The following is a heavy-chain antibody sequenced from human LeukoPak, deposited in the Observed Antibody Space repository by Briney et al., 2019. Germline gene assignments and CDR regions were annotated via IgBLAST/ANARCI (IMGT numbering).Heavy chain of an antibody. J-gene: IGHJ4*02. V-gene: IGHV1-18*01. D-gene: IGHD3/OR15-3a*01. CDR3: ARDLGEDTTMIFFDY. CDR2: VSAYNGNT. CDR1: GGTFSSYA. Sequence: ASVKVSCKASGGTFSSYAISWVRQAPAQGLEWMGWVSAYNGNTNYAQKFQGRVTMTTDTSTSTGYMELRSLRSDDTAIYYCARDLGEDTTMIFFDYWGQGTVVTVSS.